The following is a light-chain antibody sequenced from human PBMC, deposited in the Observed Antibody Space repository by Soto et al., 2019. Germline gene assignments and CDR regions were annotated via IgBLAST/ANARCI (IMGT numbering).Light chain of an antibody. CDR3: MQGTHWPPWT. CDR1: QSLVGSDGDTY. Sequence: DVVLTQSPLSLPVALGQPASISCRSSQSLVGSDGDTYLNWFQQSPGQSPRRLIYKVSKRDSGVPDRFSGSGSGTDFTLKISRVEAEDVGVYYCMQGTHWPPWTFGQGTKVEIK. CDR2: KVS. J-gene: IGKJ1*01. V-gene: IGKV2-30*01.